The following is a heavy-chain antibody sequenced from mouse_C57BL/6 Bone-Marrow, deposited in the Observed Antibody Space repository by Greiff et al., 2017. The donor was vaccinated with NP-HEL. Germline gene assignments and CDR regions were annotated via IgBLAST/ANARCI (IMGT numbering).Heavy chain of an antibody. CDR2: IDPSDSYT. D-gene: IGHD1-1*01. CDR3: ARSWYYGSILFAY. Sequence: QVQLQQPGAELVKPGASVKLSCKASGYTFTSYWMQWVKQRPGQGLEWIGEIDPSDSYTNYNQKFKGKATLTVDTSSSTAYMQLSSLTSEDSAVYYCARSWYYGSILFAYWGQGTLVTVSA. V-gene: IGHV1-50*01. J-gene: IGHJ3*01. CDR1: GYTFTSYW.